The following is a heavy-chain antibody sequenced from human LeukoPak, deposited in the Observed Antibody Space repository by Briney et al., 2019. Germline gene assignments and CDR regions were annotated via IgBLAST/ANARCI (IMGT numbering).Heavy chain of an antibody. CDR3: ARGPEYPQSENWYFDP. CDR2: IYYSGST. V-gene: IGHV4-59*01. J-gene: IGHJ2*01. D-gene: IGHD2/OR15-2a*01. Sequence: SETLSLTCTVSGGSISSYYWSWIRQPPGKGLEWIGYIYYSGSTNYNPSLKSRVTISVDTSKNQFSLKLSSVTAADTAVYYCARGPEYPQSENWYFDPRGRGTLVTVSS. CDR1: GGSISSYY.